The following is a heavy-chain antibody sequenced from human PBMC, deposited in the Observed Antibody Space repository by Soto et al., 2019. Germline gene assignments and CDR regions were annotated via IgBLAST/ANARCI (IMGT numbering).Heavy chain of an antibody. CDR3: ARDMGFGLSDY. V-gene: IGHV1-3*01. Sequence: QVQLVQSGAEVKKSGASVKVSCKASGYTFTSYAMHWVRQAPGQRLEWMGWINAGNGNTKYSQKFQGRVTITRDTSASTAYMELSSLRSEDTAVYYCARDMGFGLSDYWGQGTLVTVSS. CDR2: INAGNGNT. J-gene: IGHJ4*02. CDR1: GYTFTSYA. D-gene: IGHD3-10*01.